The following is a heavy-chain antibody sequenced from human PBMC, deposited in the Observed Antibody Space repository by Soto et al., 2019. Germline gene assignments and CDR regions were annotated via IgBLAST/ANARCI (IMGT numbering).Heavy chain of an antibody. V-gene: IGHV3-53*04. CDR3: ARDLREEKLHQLGYYYYYYMDV. D-gene: IGHD6-13*01. CDR2: IYSGGST. CDR1: GFTVSSNY. Sequence: GGSLRLSCAASGFTVSSNYMSWVRQAPGKGLEWVSVIYSGGSTYYADSVKGRFTISRHNSKNTLYLQMNSLRAEDTAVYYCARDLREEKLHQLGYYYYYYMDVWGKGTTVTVSS. J-gene: IGHJ6*03.